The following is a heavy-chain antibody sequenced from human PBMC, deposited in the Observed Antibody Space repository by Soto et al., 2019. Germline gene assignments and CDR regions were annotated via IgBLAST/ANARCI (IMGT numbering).Heavy chain of an antibody. J-gene: IGHJ3*02. D-gene: IGHD2-15*01. V-gene: IGHV3-21*01. CDR3: ARLGYCSGGSCLFGAFDI. CDR2: ISSSSSYI. Sequence: GGSLRLSCAASGFTFSSYSTNWVRQAPGKGLEWVSSISSSSSYIYYADSVKGRFTISRDNAKNSLYLQMNSLRAEDTAVYYCARLGYCSGGSCLFGAFDIWGQGTMVTVSS. CDR1: GFTFSSYS.